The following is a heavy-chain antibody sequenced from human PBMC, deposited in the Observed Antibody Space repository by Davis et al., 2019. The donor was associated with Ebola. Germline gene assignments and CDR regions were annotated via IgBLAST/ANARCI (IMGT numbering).Heavy chain of an antibody. J-gene: IGHJ4*02. D-gene: IGHD2-15*01. CDR2: MNPYSGNT. CDR3: ARGYGPKCRGGTCVNDS. V-gene: IGHV1-8*02. CDR1: GGTFSSYA. Sequence: ASVQVSCTASGGTFSSYAISWVRQAPGQGLEWMGWMNPYSGNTGYVEKFKGRVTMTRNPSISTAYMELSSLRIDDTAVYYCARGYGPKCRGGTCVNDSWGQGTLVTVSS.